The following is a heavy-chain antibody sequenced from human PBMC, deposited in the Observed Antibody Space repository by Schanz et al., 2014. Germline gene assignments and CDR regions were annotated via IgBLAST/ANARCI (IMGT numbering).Heavy chain of an antibody. J-gene: IGHJ6*03. CDR1: TFTFSSDW. CDR2: IKEDGSVK. V-gene: IGHV3-7*02. Sequence: VQLVDSGGGLVKPGGSLRLSCAASTFTFSSDWMSWVRQAPGKGLEWVANIKEDGSVKDYVDSVKGRFTISRDNAKNSLYLQMTSLRAEDTAVYYCARVKYCTITRCYRTETEGIYYMDVWGKGTTVTVSS. CDR3: ARVKYCTITRCYRTETEGIYYMDV. D-gene: IGHD2-2*01.